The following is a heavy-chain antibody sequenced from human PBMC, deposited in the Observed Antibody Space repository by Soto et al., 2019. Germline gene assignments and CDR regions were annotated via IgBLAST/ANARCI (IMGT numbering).Heavy chain of an antibody. V-gene: IGHV1-8*01. D-gene: IGHD3-3*01. CDR3: ARGRITIFGVATDYGMDV. J-gene: IGHJ6*02. CDR1: GYTFTSYD. CDR2: MNPNSGNT. Sequence: QVQLVQSGAEVKKPGASVKVSCKASGYTFTSYDINWVRQATGQGLEWMGWMNPNSGNTGYAQKFHGRVTMTRKTSIGTAYMELSSLRSEDTAVYYCARGRITIFGVATDYGMDVWGQGTTVTVSS.